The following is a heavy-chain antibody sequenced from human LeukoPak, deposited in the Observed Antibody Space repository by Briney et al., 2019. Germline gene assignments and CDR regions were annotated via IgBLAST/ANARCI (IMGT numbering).Heavy chain of an antibody. CDR1: GYTFTSYY. Sequence: ASVKVSCKASGYTFTSYYMHWVRQAPGQGLEWMGIINPSGGSTSYAQKFQGRVTMTRDTSTSTVYMELSSLRSEDTAVYCCARGVRYFDWLVVVEFGMDVWGKGTTVTVSS. CDR2: INPSGGST. D-gene: IGHD3-9*01. J-gene: IGHJ6*04. V-gene: IGHV1-46*01. CDR3: ARGVRYFDWLVVVEFGMDV.